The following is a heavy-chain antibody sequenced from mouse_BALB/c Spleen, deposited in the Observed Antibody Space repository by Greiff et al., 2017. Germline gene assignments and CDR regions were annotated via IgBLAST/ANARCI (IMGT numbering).Heavy chain of an antibody. Sequence: VQLVESGPSLVQPSQSLSITCTVSGFSLTSYGVHWVRQSPGKGLEWLGVIWRGGSTDYNAAFMSRLSITKDNSKSQVFFKMNSLQTDDTARYYCARDRELHFDYWGQGTTHTVSS. J-gene: IGHJ2*01. V-gene: IGHV2-5-1*01. CDR1: GFSLTSYG. D-gene: IGHD6-1*01. CDR3: ARDRELHFDY. CDR2: IWRGGST.